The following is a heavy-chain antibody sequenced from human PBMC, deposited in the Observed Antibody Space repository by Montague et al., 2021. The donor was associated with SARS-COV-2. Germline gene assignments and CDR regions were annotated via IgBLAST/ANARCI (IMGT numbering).Heavy chain of an antibody. V-gene: IGHV4-38-2*02. CDR2: NYLHGNA. Sequence: SETLSLTCSVSGYFIGTGYYWGWIRQSPGKGLEWIGSNYLHGNAYYNPSLNSRVTISLDTSNDQFSLRLTSVATSDTAVYYCARGRVTRAGFDYWGQGIRVIVSS. CDR3: ARGRVTRAGFDY. J-gene: IGHJ4*02. D-gene: IGHD2-21*02. CDR1: GYFIGTGYY.